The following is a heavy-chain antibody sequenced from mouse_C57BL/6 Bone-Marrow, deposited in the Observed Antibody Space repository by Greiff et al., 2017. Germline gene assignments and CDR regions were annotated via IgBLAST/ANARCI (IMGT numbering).Heavy chain of an antibody. Sequence: VQLQQSGAELVRPGASVKLSCTASGFNIKDDYMHWVKQRPEQGLEWIGWIDPENGDTEYAPKFQGKATITADTSSNTAYLQLSSLTSEDTAVYYCTKDYDGGAMDYWGQGTSVTVSS. V-gene: IGHV14-4*01. CDR2: IDPENGDT. CDR1: GFNIKDDY. J-gene: IGHJ4*01. D-gene: IGHD2-4*01. CDR3: TKDYDGGAMDY.